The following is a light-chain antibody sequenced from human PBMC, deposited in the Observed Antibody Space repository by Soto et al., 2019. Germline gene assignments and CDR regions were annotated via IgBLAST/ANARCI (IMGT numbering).Light chain of an antibody. CDR2: EVN. CDR3: ASFRSGTILV. J-gene: IGLJ6*01. CDR1: RSDIGDSNF. Sequence: QSVLTQPASVSGSPGQSVTISCTGPRSDIGDSNFISWYQHSPGKAPRLLIYEVNNRPSGVSRRFSGSKAGNTASLTISGLLYDDEADYFCASFRSGTILVFGSGTQLTVL. V-gene: IGLV2-14*01.